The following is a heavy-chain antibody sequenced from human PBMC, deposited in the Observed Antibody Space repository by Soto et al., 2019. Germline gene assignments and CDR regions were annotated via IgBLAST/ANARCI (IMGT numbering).Heavy chain of an antibody. Sequence: EVQLVDSGGGLVQPGGSLRLSCAASGFIFSNYVMSWVRQAPGKGLEWVSSISDSGGTSYYADSVKGWFTISRDNSKNTLYLQMNSLRAEDTAIYYCAKRPRALLTFDYWGQGTLVTVSS. V-gene: IGHV3-23*04. CDR3: AKRPRALLTFDY. D-gene: IGHD1-26*01. CDR2: ISDSGGTS. J-gene: IGHJ4*02. CDR1: GFIFSNYV.